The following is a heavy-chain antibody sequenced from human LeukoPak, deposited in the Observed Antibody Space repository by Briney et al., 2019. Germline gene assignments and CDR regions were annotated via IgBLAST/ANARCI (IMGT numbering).Heavy chain of an antibody. CDR3: AKDRGKIAVAGPDY. CDR2: ISGSGGST. D-gene: IGHD6-19*01. V-gene: IGHV3-23*01. Sequence: GGSLRLSCAASGFTFSSYAMSWVRQAAGKGREWVSAISGSGGSTYYADSVKGRFTISRDNSKNTLYLQMNSLRAEDTAVYYCAKDRGKIAVAGPDYWGQGTLATVSS. J-gene: IGHJ4*02. CDR1: GFTFSSYA.